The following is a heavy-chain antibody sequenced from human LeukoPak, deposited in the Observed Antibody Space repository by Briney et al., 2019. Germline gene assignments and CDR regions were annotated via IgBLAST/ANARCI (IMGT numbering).Heavy chain of an antibody. J-gene: IGHJ5*02. CDR3: ARKLISGNWFDP. D-gene: IGHD2-8*01. CDR2: IRYDGSNK. V-gene: IGHV3-30*02. CDR1: GFTFSSYG. Sequence: GGSLRLSCAASGFTFSSYGMHWVRQAPGKGLEWVAFIRYDGSNKYYADSVKGRFTISRDNSKNSLYLQMNSLRAEDTAVYYCARKLISGNWFDPWGQGTLVTVSS.